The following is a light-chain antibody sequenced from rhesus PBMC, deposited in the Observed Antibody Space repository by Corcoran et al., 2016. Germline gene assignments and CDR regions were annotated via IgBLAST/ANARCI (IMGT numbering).Light chain of an antibody. Sequence: EIVMTQSPATLSLSPGERATLSCRASQSVSSHLAWYQQKPGQTPRLLIYDASNRATDIPPRFTGSGSGTDFTLTISSLEPEDVGIYYCQQESNWPPTFGGGTKVDIK. V-gene: IGKV3-35*01. J-gene: IGKJ4*01. CDR3: QQESNWPPT. CDR2: DAS. CDR1: QSVSSH.